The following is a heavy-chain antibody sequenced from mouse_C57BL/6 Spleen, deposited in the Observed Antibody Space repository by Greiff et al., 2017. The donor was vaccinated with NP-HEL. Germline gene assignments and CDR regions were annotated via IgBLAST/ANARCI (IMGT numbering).Heavy chain of an antibody. CDR2: ISSGGDYI. D-gene: IGHD1-3*01. CDR1: GFTFSSYA. CDR3: TRDQGVKAWFAY. V-gene: IGHV5-9-1*02. Sequence: EVKLVESGEGLVKPGGSLKLSCAASGFTFSSYAMSWFRQTPEKRLEWVAYISSGGDYIYYADTVKGRFTISRDNARNTLYLQMSSLKSEDTAMYYCTRDQGVKAWFAYWGQGTLVTVSA. J-gene: IGHJ3*01.